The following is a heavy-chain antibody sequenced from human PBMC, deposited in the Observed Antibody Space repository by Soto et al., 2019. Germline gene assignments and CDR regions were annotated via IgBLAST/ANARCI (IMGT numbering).Heavy chain of an antibody. CDR2: INHSGST. CDR3: ARGPPPHHKTQLLGDWFDP. Sequence: QVQLQQWGAGLLKPSETLSLTCADYGGSFSGYYWSWIRQPPGKGLEWIGEINHSGSTNYNPSLKSRVTISVDTSKNQFSLKLSSVTAADTAVYYCARGPPPHHKTQLLGDWFDPWGQGTLVTVSS. D-gene: IGHD3-10*01. V-gene: IGHV4-34*01. J-gene: IGHJ5*02. CDR1: GGSFSGYY.